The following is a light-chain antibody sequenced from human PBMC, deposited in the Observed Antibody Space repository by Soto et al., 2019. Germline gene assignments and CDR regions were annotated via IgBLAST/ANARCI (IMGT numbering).Light chain of an antibody. V-gene: IGLV2-14*01. Sequence: QSVLTQPASVSGSPGQSITISCTGTSSDVGGYNYVSWYQQHPGKAPKLMIYDVNNRPSGVSNRFSGSKSGNTASLTISGLQAEDAADYYCSSYTRSSTHVFGGGTKLTVL. J-gene: IGLJ2*01. CDR2: DVN. CDR3: SSYTRSSTHV. CDR1: SSDVGGYNY.